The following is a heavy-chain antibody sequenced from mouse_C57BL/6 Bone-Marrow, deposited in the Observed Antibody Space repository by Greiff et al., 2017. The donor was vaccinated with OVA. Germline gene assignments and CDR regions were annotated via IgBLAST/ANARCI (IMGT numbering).Heavy chain of an antibody. D-gene: IGHD3-3*01. J-gene: IGHJ2*01. CDR2: LDPVNGDT. Sequence: VQLQQPGAELVRPGASVKLSCPASGFHLKDDYMHWVKQRPEQGLEWIGWLDPVNGDTEYASPFQGTATLTADTSSNTAYLQPSSLAAEDTAVYCCTRGDNDYWGQGTTLTVSA. V-gene: IGHV14-4*01. CDR3: TRGDNDY. CDR1: GFHLKDDY.